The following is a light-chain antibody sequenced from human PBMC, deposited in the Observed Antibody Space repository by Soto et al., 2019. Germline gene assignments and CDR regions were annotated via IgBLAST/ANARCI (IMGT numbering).Light chain of an antibody. J-gene: IGLJ1*01. CDR1: SSDVGTYNY. Sequence: QSALTQPASVSGSPGQSITISCTGTSSDVGTYNYVSWYQHHPGKAPKLIIYEVSNRPSGVSNRFSGSKSGSTASLTISGLQADDEADYYCSSYAGNYNYVFGTGTKLTVL. V-gene: IGLV2-14*01. CDR2: EVS. CDR3: SSYAGNYNYV.